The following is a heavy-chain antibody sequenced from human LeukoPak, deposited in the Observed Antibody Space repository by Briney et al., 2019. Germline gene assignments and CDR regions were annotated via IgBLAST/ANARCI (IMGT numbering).Heavy chain of an antibody. D-gene: IGHD3-22*01. CDR2: IKQDGSEK. Sequence: GGSLRLSCAASGFTFSSYWMSWVRQAPGKGLEWVANIKQDGSEKYYVDSVKGRFTTSRDNAKNSLYLQVNSLRAEDTAVYYCATEILYYYDSSGYYVDYFGYWGQGTLVTVSS. CDR1: GFTFSSYW. J-gene: IGHJ4*02. CDR3: ATEILYYYDSSGYYVDYFGY. V-gene: IGHV3-7*01.